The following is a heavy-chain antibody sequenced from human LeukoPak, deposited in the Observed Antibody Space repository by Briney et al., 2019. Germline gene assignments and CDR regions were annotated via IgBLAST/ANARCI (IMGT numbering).Heavy chain of an antibody. CDR2: INSDASVT. CDR3: ARVTAVAGTSVGVDA. J-gene: IGHJ4*02. V-gene: IGHV3-74*01. D-gene: IGHD6-19*01. Sequence: PGGSRRLSCAASGFSFSSYGMHWVRQTPGKGLVWVSRINSDASVTTYADSVKGRFTTSRDNAKNTLYLQMNSLRAEDTAVYYCARVTAVAGTSVGVDAWGQGILVTVS. CDR1: GFSFSSYG.